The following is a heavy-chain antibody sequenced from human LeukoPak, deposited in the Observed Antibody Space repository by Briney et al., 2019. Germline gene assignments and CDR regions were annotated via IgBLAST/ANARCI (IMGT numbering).Heavy chain of an antibody. J-gene: IGHJ4*02. Sequence: SETLSLTCAVYGGSFSGYYWRWVRQPPGKGLEWIGEINHSGSTNYNPSLKSRVTISVDTAKNQFSLKLSSGTAADTAVYYCARASIVVVPAALFDYWGQGTLVTVSS. CDR3: ARASIVVVPAALFDY. V-gene: IGHV4-34*01. CDR2: INHSGST. D-gene: IGHD2-2*01. CDR1: GGSFSGYY.